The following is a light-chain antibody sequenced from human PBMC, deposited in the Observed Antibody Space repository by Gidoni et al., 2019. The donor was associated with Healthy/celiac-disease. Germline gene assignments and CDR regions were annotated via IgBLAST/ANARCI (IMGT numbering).Light chain of an antibody. CDR1: QSISSY. CDR2: AAS. V-gene: IGKV1-39*01. J-gene: IGKJ1*01. Sequence: DIKMPQSPSSLSASVGDRVTITCRASQSISSYLNWYQQKPGKAPKLLIYAASSLQSGVPSRFSGSGSGTDFTLTISSLQHEDFATYYCQQSYSTPRTFGQGTKVEIK. CDR3: QQSYSTPRT.